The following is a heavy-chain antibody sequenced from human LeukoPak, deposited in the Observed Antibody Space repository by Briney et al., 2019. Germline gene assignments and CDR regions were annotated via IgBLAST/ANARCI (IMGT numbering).Heavy chain of an antibody. J-gene: IGHJ3*02. D-gene: IGHD3-22*01. Sequence: ASVKVSCKASGYTFTSYGISWVRQAPGQGLEGMGWISAYNGNTNYAQKLQGRVTMTTDTSTSTAYMELRSLRSDDTAVYYCARVGRLGGYSPGAFDIWGQGTMVTVSS. CDR3: ARVGRLGGYSPGAFDI. CDR2: ISAYNGNT. V-gene: IGHV1-18*01. CDR1: GYTFTSYG.